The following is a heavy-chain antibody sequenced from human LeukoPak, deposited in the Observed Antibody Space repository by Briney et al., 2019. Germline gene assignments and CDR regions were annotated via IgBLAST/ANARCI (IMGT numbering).Heavy chain of an antibody. D-gene: IGHD2-2*01. V-gene: IGHV4-30-4*08. J-gene: IGHJ4*02. CDR2: IYYSGST. CDR3: ARGKKGVPAATDY. Sequence: KSSETLSLTCTVSGGSISSGDYYWSWICQPPGKGLEWIGYIYYSGSTYYNPSLKSRVTISVDTSKNQFSLKLSSVTAADTAVYYCARGKKGVPAATDYWGQGTLVTVSS. CDR1: GGSISSGDYY.